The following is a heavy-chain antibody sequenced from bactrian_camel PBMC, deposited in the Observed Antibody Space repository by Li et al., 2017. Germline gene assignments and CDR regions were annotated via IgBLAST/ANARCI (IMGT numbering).Heavy chain of an antibody. CDR3: AADRALDDDCYVGSLYTDFAY. Sequence: VQLVESGGGSVQTGGSLRLSCVASGATQDIGCMGWFRQVPGLEREGIGSIDSDGITTYADSLKARFTISRDNAKSTLYLQMNNLKPEGTAMYYCAADRALDDDCYVGSLYTDFAYWGQGTQVTVS. CDR1: GATQDIGC. V-gene: IGHV3S53*01. CDR2: IDSDGIT. D-gene: IGHD3*01. J-gene: IGHJ6*01.